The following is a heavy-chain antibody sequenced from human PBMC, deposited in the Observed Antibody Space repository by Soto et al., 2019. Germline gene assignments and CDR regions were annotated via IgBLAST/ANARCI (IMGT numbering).Heavy chain of an antibody. CDR2: VSGSGGST. CDR1: GFTFSSYA. D-gene: IGHD2-8*02. Sequence: EVQLLESGGGLVQPGGSLRLSCAASGFTFSSYAMRWVRQAPGKGLEWVSAVSGSGGSTYYADSVKGRFTISRDNSKNSLYLQMNSLRAEDTAVYYCARRGPGAYFDYWGQGTLVTVSS. CDR3: ARRGPGAYFDY. V-gene: IGHV3-23*01. J-gene: IGHJ4*02.